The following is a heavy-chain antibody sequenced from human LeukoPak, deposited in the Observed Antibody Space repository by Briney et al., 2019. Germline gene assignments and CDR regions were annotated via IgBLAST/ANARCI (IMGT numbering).Heavy chain of an antibody. D-gene: IGHD1/OR15-1a*01. CDR2: LWYDGRNK. Sequence: GGSLRLSCVASGFTLSSHGMHWVRQAPGKGLEWVAVLWYDGRNKYYADSVKGRFTISRDDSKNTLYLQMNSLRAEDTAVYYCARDPQNSMDVWGQGTTITVSS. V-gene: IGHV3-33*01. CDR1: GFTLSSHG. J-gene: IGHJ6*02. CDR3: ARDPQNSMDV.